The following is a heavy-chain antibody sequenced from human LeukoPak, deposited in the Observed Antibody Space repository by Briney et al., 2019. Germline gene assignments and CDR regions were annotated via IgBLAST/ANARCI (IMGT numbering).Heavy chain of an antibody. V-gene: IGHV1-2*02. CDR2: IDPNSGGT. CDR1: GYTFTGYF. Sequence: ASVKVSCKASGYTFTGYFMHSVRQAPGQGLEWMGWIDPNSGGTNYAQNFRGRVTMTRDTSISTAYMELSRLTSDDTAVYYCARVRVTGSFGLDLGHWGQGTLVTVSS. CDR3: ARVRVTGSFGLDLGH. J-gene: IGHJ4*02. D-gene: IGHD1-26*01.